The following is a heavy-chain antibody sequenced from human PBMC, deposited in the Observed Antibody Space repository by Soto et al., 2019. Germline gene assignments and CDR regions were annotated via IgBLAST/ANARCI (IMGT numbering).Heavy chain of an antibody. CDR2: INSDGSST. D-gene: IGHD3-3*01. CDR3: ARDAAVVIIGETYYYYYYMDV. CDR1: GFTFSSYW. Sequence: GGSLRLSCAASGFTFSSYWMHWVRQAPGKGLVWVSRINSDGSSTSYADSVKGRFTISRDNAKNTLYLQMNSLRAEDTAVYYCARDAAVVIIGETYYYYYYMDVWGKGTTVTVSS. J-gene: IGHJ6*03. V-gene: IGHV3-74*01.